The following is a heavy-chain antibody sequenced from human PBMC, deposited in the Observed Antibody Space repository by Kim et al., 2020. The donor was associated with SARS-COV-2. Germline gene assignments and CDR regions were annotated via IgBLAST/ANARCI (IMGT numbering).Heavy chain of an antibody. J-gene: IGHJ4*02. Sequence: SVKVSCKASGGTFSSYAISWVRQAPGQGLEWMGGIIPIFGTANYAQKFQGRVTITADESTSTAYMELSSLRSEDTAVYYCASVHPGVAAAGYYYFDYWGQGTLVTVSS. CDR2: IIPIFGTA. CDR1: GGTFSSYA. CDR3: ASVHPGVAAAGYYYFDY. D-gene: IGHD6-13*01. V-gene: IGHV1-69*13.